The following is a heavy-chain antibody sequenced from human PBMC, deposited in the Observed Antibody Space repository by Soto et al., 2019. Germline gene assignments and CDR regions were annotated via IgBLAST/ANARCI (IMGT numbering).Heavy chain of an antibody. D-gene: IGHD2-21*01. V-gene: IGHV4-59*01. CDR3: ARGGGEHDYSRSWFSP. CDR2: TYYIGTT. J-gene: IGHJ5*02. Sequence: SETLSLTCNVSGGSISSFYFAWIRQSPGKGLEWIGYTYYIGTTVYNPSLQSRVTISLDTSKSQVSLTLNSVTAADSAVYYCARGGGEHDYSRSWFSPWGQGVLVTVSS. CDR1: GGSISSFY.